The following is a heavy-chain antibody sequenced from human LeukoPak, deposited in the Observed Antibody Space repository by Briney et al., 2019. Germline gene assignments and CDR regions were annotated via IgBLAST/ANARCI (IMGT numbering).Heavy chain of an antibody. CDR3: ARRSASGRSFDP. J-gene: IGHJ5*02. CDR2: VYYSGSP. V-gene: IGHV4-39*07. D-gene: IGHD3-10*01. Sequence: SETLSLTCTVSGGSISNRSYYWGWIRQPPGKRLVWLGSVYYSGSPYHNPSLKSRVTISVDTSKNQFSLKLNSVTAADTAVYYCARRSASGRSFDPWGQGTLVTVSS. CDR1: GGSISNRSYY.